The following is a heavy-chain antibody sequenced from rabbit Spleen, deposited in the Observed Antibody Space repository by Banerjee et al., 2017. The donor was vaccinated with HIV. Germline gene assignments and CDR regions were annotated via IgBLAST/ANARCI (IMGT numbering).Heavy chain of an antibody. J-gene: IGHJ6*01. CDR3: ARDSGSSFSSYGMDL. Sequence: QSLEESGGGLVKPGASLTLTCKASGFSFNSGYDMCWVRQAPGKGLEWIACSYAGSSGSTYYAIWAKGRFSVSKTSSTTVTLQMTSLTAADTATYFCARDSGSSFSSYGMDLWGPGTLVTVS. D-gene: IGHD8-1*01. CDR2: SYAGSSGST. CDR1: GFSFNSGYD. V-gene: IGHV1S40*01.